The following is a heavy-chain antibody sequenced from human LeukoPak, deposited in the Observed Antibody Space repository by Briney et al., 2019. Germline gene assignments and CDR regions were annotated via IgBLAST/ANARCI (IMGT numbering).Heavy chain of an antibody. D-gene: IGHD6-19*01. Sequence: PGGSLRLSCAASGFTFSSYAMSWVRQAPGKGLEWVSAISGSGNSTYYADSVKGRFTISRDNSKNTLYLQMNSLRAEDTAVYYCAKEEWLVRELGYYYYYMDVWGKGTTVTISS. J-gene: IGHJ6*03. CDR2: ISGSGNST. CDR1: GFTFSSYA. V-gene: IGHV3-23*01. CDR3: AKEEWLVRELGYYYYYMDV.